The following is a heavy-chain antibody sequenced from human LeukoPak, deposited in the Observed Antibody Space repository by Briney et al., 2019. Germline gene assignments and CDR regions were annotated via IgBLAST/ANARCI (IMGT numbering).Heavy chain of an antibody. J-gene: IGHJ4*02. CDR3: ARRGPYYFDF. CDR1: GFIFSNYD. Sequence: PWGSLRLSCADSGFIFSNYDMTWVRQAPGKGLEYVSGVSASGSITYYPDPVKGRFTISRDNSKSTVFLQVNSLRVEDTAVYYCARRGPYYFDFWGQGTLVTVSS. CDR2: VSASGSIT. V-gene: IGHV3-23*01. D-gene: IGHD3-16*01.